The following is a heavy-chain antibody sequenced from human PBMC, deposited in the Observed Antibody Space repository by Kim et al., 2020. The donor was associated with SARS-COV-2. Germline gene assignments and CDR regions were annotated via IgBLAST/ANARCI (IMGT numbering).Heavy chain of an antibody. CDR1: GGSISGYY. J-gene: IGHJ4*02. V-gene: IGHV4-59*01. CDR2: MYSSGST. CDR3: ARGHISGYYYVTGFDD. D-gene: IGHD3-22*01. Sequence: SETLSLTCTVSGGSISGYYWGWIRQSPGEGLEWIAYMYSSGSTSYNPSLKSRVTISVDTSKNQLSLKLTSVTAADTAVYYCARGHISGYYYVTGFDDWGQGTLVTVSS.